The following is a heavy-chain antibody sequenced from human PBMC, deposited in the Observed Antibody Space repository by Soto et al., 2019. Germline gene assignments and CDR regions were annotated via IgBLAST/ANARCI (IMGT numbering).Heavy chain of an antibody. Sequence: EVQLLESGGGLVQPGGSLRLSCSASGFTFNRYAMSWVRQAPGKGLEWVSAIIDDGGRAYYADSVKGRLTISRDNSKNTLSLQMNSLRAEDTAVYYCAKDKMEQWLVGGYFDYWGQGTQVTVSS. V-gene: IGHV3-23*01. CDR1: GFTFNRYA. CDR2: IIDDGGRA. D-gene: IGHD6-19*01. J-gene: IGHJ4*02. CDR3: AKDKMEQWLVGGYFDY.